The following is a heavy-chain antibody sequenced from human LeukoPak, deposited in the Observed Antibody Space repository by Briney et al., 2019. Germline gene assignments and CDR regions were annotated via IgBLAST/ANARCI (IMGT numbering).Heavy chain of an antibody. CDR2: ISAYNGNT. CDR3: ARVGRVRRCSSTSCYSGDAFDI. J-gene: IGHJ3*02. V-gene: IGHV1-18*01. D-gene: IGHD2-2*02. CDR1: GFTFTSYG. Sequence: GASVKVSCKASGFTFTSYGISWVRQAPGQGLEWMGWISAYNGNTNYAQKLQGRVTMTTDTSTSTAYMELRSLRSDDTAVYYCARVGRVRRCSSTSCYSGDAFDIWGQGTMVTVSS.